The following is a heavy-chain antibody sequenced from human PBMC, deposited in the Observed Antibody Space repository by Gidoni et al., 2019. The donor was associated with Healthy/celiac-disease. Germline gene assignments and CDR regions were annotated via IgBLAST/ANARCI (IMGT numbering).Heavy chain of an antibody. Sequence: VQLQQWGAGLWKHSESLSLTCAVYGGSFSGYYWSWNRQPPGKGLEWIGEINHSGSTNYNPSLKSRFTISVATSKNQFSLKLSSVTAAYTAVYYCSRGSFRYSYGYHWGQGTLVTVSS. CDR1: GGSFSGYY. CDR3: SRGSFRYSYGYH. J-gene: IGHJ5*02. D-gene: IGHD5-18*01. V-gene: IGHV4-34*01. CDR2: INHSGST.